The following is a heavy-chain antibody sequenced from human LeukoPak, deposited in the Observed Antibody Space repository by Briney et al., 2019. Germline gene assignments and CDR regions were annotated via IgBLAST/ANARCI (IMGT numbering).Heavy chain of an antibody. J-gene: IGHJ6*02. Sequence: SGGSLRLSCAASGFTFSDYYMSWIRHIPGKGLEWVSYISASDSTTYYADSAKGRFTISRDNTKNALYLQMNSLRAEDTAVYYCARRNAYCSSTSCSRASYFYYGMDVWGQGTTVTVSS. CDR1: GFTFSDYY. V-gene: IGHV3-11*01. D-gene: IGHD2-2*01. CDR3: ARRNAYCSSTSCSRASYFYYGMDV. CDR2: ISASDSTT.